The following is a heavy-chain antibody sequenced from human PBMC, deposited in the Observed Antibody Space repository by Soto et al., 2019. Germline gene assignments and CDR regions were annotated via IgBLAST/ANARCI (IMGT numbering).Heavy chain of an antibody. D-gene: IGHD3-3*01. J-gene: IGHJ6*02. CDR3: ARSLWEWIPLDV. CDR2: ISSSSSYI. Sequence: GGSLRLSCAASGFTFSSYSMNWVRQAPGKGLEWVSSISSSSSYIYYADSVKGRFTISRDNAKNSLYLQMNSLRAEDTAVYYCARSLWEWIPLDVWGQGTTVTVSS. V-gene: IGHV3-21*01. CDR1: GFTFSSYS.